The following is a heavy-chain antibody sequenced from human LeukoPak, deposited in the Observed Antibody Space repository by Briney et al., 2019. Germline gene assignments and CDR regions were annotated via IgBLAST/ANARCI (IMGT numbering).Heavy chain of an antibody. CDR2: ISSSGSTI. J-gene: IGHJ5*02. Sequence: KPGGSLRLSCAASGFTFSDYYMSWIRQAPGEGLEWVSYISSSGSTIYYADSVKGRFTISRDNAKNSLYLQMNSLRAEDTAVYYCARRFWSGYYNWFDPWGQGTLVTVSS. CDR3: ARRFWSGYYNWFDP. V-gene: IGHV3-11*04. CDR1: GFTFSDYY. D-gene: IGHD3-3*01.